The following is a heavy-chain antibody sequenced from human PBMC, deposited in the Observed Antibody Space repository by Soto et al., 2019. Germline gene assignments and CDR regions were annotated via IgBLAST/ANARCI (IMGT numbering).Heavy chain of an antibody. V-gene: IGHV3-66*01. CDR2: IYSGGST. CDR1: GFTVSSNY. CDR3: ARDPRDILTGYSWFDP. J-gene: IGHJ5*02. D-gene: IGHD3-9*01. Sequence: PGGSLRLSCAASGFTVSSNYMSWVRQAPGKGLEWVSVIYSGGSTYYADSVKGRFTISRDNSKNTLYLQMNSLRAEDTAVYYCARDPRDILTGYSWFDPWGQGTLVTVSS.